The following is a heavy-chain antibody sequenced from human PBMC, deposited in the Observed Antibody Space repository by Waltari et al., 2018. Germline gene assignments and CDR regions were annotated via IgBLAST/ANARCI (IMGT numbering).Heavy chain of an antibody. CDR2: IYYSGST. Sequence: QVQLQESGPGLVKPSETLSPTCTVSGGSISSHYWSWIRQPPGKGLEWIGYIYYSGSTNYNPSLKSRVTISVDTSKNQFSLKLSSVTAADTAVYYCAREGFLDSSSWFDYWGQGTLVTVSS. V-gene: IGHV4-59*11. CDR1: GGSISSHY. D-gene: IGHD6-13*01. J-gene: IGHJ4*02. CDR3: AREGFLDSSSWFDY.